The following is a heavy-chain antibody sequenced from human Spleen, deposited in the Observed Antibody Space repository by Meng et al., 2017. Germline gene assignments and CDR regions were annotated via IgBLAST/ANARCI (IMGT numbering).Heavy chain of an antibody. CDR3: ARLYSSSEGRH. D-gene: IGHD6-6*01. V-gene: IGHV3-72*01. CDR1: GFTFKNVW. Sequence: EVQLVESGGGLVQPGGSLRLSCAASGFTFKNVWMSWVRQAPGKGLEWVGRTRDKANSYTTEFAASVKGRFTISRDDSKNSLYLQMDSLRADDTAIFYCARLYSSSEGRHWGQGALVTVSS. CDR2: TRDKANSYTT. J-gene: IGHJ4*02.